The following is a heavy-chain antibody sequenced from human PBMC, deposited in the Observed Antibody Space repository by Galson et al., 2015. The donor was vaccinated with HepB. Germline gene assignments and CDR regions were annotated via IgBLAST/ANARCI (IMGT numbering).Heavy chain of an antibody. V-gene: IGHV3-48*03. CDR1: GFTFSSYE. D-gene: IGHD3-3*01. J-gene: IGHJ3*02. Sequence: SLRLSCAASGFTFSSYEMNWVRQAPGKGLEWVSYISSSGSTIYYADSVKGRFTISRDNAKNSLYLQMNSLRAEDTAVYYCARDSKRGYYGGWGAFDIWGQGTMVTVSS. CDR3: ARDSKRGYYGGWGAFDI. CDR2: ISSSGSTI.